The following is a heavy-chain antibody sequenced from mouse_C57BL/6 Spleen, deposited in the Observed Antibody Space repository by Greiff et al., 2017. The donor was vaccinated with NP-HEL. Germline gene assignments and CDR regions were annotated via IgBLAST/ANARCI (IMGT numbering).Heavy chain of an antibody. CDR3: ARTTFYGSSPYFDY. Sequence: QVQLKESGAELVKPGASVKISCKASGYAFSSYWMNWVKQRPGKGLEWIGQIYPGDGDTNYNGKFKGKATLTADKSSSTAYMQLSSLTSEDSAVYFCARTTFYGSSPYFDYWGQGTTLTVSS. V-gene: IGHV1-80*01. D-gene: IGHD1-1*01. CDR1: GYAFSSYW. J-gene: IGHJ2*01. CDR2: IYPGDGDT.